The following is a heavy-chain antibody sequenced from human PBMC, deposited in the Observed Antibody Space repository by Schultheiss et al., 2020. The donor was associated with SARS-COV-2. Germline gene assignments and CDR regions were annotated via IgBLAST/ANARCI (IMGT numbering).Heavy chain of an antibody. D-gene: IGHD3-22*01. Sequence: SQTLSLTCTVSGGSISSGDYYWSWIRQPPGKGLEWIGYIYYSGSTNYNPSLKSRVTISVDTSKNQFSLKLSSVTAADTAVYYCARDDSSGYYYFWGQGTLVTVSS. V-gene: IGHV4-30-4*01. J-gene: IGHJ4*02. CDR1: GGSISSGDYY. CDR2: IYYSGST. CDR3: ARDDSSGYYYF.